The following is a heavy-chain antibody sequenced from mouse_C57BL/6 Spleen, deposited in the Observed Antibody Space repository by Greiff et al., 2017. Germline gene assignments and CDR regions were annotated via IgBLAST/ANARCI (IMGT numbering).Heavy chain of an antibody. Sequence: EVQLKESGPGLVKPSQSLSLTCSVTGYSITSGYYWNWIRQFPGNKLEWMGYISYDGSNNYNPSLKNRISITRDTSNNQFFMKLNSVTTEDTATYYCARDRSVGYAMDYWGQGTSVTVSS. CDR3: ARDRSVGYAMDY. CDR2: ISYDGSN. V-gene: IGHV3-6*01. CDR1: GYSITSGYY. J-gene: IGHJ4*01.